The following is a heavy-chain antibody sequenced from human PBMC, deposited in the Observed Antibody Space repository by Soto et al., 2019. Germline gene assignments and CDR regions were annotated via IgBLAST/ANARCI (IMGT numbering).Heavy chain of an antibody. CDR3: ARDSGWYYY. Sequence: EVQLVESGGGLVQPGGSLRLSCAASGFTVSSNYMSWVRQAPGKGLEWVSVIYSGGSTYYADSVKGRFTISRDNSKNTLYLQMSSLRAEDTAVYYRARDSGWYYYGGQGTLVTFSS. V-gene: IGHV3-66*01. J-gene: IGHJ4*02. D-gene: IGHD6-19*01. CDR2: IYSGGST. CDR1: GFTVSSNY.